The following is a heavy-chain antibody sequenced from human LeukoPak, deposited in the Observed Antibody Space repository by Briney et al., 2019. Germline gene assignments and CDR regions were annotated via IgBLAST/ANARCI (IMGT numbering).Heavy chain of an antibody. CDR1: GFTFSSYA. V-gene: IGHV3-23*01. CDR3: AKRSRFGDYYYGMDV. D-gene: IGHD3-16*01. CDR2: ISGSGGST. J-gene: IGHJ6*04. Sequence: GSLRLSCAASGFTFSSYAMSWVRQAPGKGLEWVSAISGSGGSTYYADSVKGRFTISRDNSKNTLYLQMNSLRAEDPAVYYCAKRSRFGDYYYGMDVWGKGTTVTVSS.